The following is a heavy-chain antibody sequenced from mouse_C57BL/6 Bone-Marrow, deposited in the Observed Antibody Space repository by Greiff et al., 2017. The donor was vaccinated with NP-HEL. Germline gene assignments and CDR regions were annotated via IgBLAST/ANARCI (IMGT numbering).Heavy chain of an antibody. CDR3: ARWGDGYFEGSRAY. Sequence: EVKLVESGPELVKPGASVKISCKASGYSFTDYNMNWVKQSNGKSLEWIGVINPNYGTTSYNQKFKGKATLTVDQSSSTAYMQLNSLTSEDSAVYYCARWGDGYFEGSRAYWGQGTLVTVSA. D-gene: IGHD2-3*01. J-gene: IGHJ3*01. V-gene: IGHV1-39*01. CDR1: GYSFTDYN. CDR2: INPNYGTT.